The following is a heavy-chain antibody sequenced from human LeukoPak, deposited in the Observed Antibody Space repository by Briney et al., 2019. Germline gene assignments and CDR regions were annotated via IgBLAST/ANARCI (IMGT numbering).Heavy chain of an antibody. V-gene: IGHV3-11*04. J-gene: IGHJ4*02. Sequence: PGGSLRLSCAASGFTFSDCYMSWIRQAPEKGLEWVSYIGTTGSAIYYADSVKGRFTISRDNAKNSLYLQTNSLRAEDTAVYYCARSQYQLPPDYWGQGTLVTVSS. CDR1: GFTFSDCY. CDR3: ARSQYQLPPDY. CDR2: IGTTGSAI. D-gene: IGHD2-2*01.